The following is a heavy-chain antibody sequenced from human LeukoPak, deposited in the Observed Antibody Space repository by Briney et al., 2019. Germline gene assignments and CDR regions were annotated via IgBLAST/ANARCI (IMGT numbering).Heavy chain of an antibody. D-gene: IGHD6-19*01. CDR1: GFTFSSFA. Sequence: GGPLTLSCAASGFTFSSFAMSWVRQAAGRGLEWVSTIDSRGDNTYDADSVKGCFTISRDNSQNSLYLQMNNLRADDTAIYFCVKGPRPDITVAHTVENWGQGTLVTVSS. V-gene: IGHV3-23*01. CDR3: VKGPRPDITVAHTVEN. J-gene: IGHJ4*02. CDR2: IDSRGDNT.